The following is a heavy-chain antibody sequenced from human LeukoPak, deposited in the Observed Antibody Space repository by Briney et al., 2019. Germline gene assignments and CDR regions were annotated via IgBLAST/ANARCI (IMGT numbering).Heavy chain of an antibody. D-gene: IGHD6-19*01. V-gene: IGHV4-4*02. CDR3: ARGSIAVAGKPPSYYYYGMDV. Sequence: PSGTLSLTCAVSGGTISSSNWWSWVRQPPGKGLEWIGEIYHSGSTNYNPSLKSRVTISVDTSKNQFSLKLSSVTAADTAVYYCARGSIAVAGKPPSYYYYGMDVWGQGTTVTVSS. CDR1: GGTISSSNW. J-gene: IGHJ6*02. CDR2: IYHSGST.